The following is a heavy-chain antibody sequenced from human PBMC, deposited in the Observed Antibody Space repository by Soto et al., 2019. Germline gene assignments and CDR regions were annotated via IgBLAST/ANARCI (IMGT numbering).Heavy chain of an antibody. J-gene: IGHJ5*02. CDR1: GFTFDDYA. D-gene: IGHD1-26*01. V-gene: IGHV3-9*01. CDR2: ISWNSGSI. CDR3: AKEIVGAPGWFDP. Sequence: SLRLSCAASGFTFDDYAMHWVRQAPGKGLEWVSGISWNSGSIGYADSVKGRFTISRDNAKNSLYLQMNSLRAEDTAVYYCAKEIVGAPGWFDPWGQGTLVTVSS.